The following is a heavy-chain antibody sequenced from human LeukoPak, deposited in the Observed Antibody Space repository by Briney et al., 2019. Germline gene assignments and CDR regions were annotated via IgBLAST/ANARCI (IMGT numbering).Heavy chain of an antibody. CDR3: ARHPNRIAAAGTIDY. Sequence: ETLSLTCTVSGGSISSSTYYWGWIRQPPGKGLEWIGTIYYSGRTYFNPSLKSRVTISVDTSKSQFSLKLSSVTAADTAVYYCARHPNRIAAAGTIDYWGQGTLVTVSS. D-gene: IGHD6-13*01. CDR2: IYYSGRT. CDR1: GGSISSSTYY. V-gene: IGHV4-39*01. J-gene: IGHJ4*02.